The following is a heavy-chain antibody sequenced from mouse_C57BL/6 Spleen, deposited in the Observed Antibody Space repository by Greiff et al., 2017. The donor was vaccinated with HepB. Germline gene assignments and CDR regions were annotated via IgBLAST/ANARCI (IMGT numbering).Heavy chain of an antibody. CDR1: GFSLTSYG. V-gene: IGHV2-6-1*01. J-gene: IGHJ4*01. D-gene: IGHD4-1*01. CDR3: ARQRTGHYYAMDY. Sequence: VQLQQSGPGLVAPSQSLSITCTVSGFSLTSYGVHWVRQPPGKGLEWLVVIWSDGSTTYNSALKSRLSISKDNSKSQVFLKMNSLQTDDTAMYYCARQRTGHYYAMDYWGQGTSVTVSS. CDR2: IWSDGST.